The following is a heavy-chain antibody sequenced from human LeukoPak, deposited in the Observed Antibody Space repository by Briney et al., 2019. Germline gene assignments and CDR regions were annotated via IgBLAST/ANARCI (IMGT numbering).Heavy chain of an antibody. CDR1: GGSISSYY. CDR2: IYHSGST. D-gene: IGHD6-13*01. CDR3: ARDLGSSWFEPLDY. J-gene: IGHJ4*02. Sequence: SETLSLTCTVSGGSISSYYWSWVRQPPGKGLEWIGEIYHSGSTNYNPSLKSRVTISVDKSNNQFSLKLSSVTAADTAVYYCARDLGSSWFEPLDYWGQGTLVTVSS. V-gene: IGHV4-4*02.